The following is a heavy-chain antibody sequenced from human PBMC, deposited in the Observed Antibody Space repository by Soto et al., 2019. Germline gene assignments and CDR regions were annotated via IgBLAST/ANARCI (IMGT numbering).Heavy chain of an antibody. CDR2: IHGGGGAP. J-gene: IGHJ2*01. CDR1: GFNFSAYA. CDR3: AKFEGHPLEYWYLDF. Sequence: EVQLLESGGGLVQPGGSLRLSCAASGFNFSAYAMGWVRQAPGKGLEWVSTIHGGGGAPHYADAVKGRFTTSRDDSKNTLYAQMNSLRAEDTAVYYCAKFEGHPLEYWYLDFWGRGTLVTVSS. V-gene: IGHV3-23*01. D-gene: IGHD1-1*01.